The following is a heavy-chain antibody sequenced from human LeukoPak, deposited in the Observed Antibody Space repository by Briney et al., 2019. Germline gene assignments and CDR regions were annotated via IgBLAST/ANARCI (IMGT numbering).Heavy chain of an antibody. CDR3: AREVIRGGSYYYYYMDV. J-gene: IGHJ6*03. CDR1: GFTFSSYD. V-gene: IGHV3-48*03. CDR2: ISSSGSTI. Sequence: GGSLRLSCAASGFTFSSYDMNWVRQAPGKGLEWVSYISSSGSTIYYADSVKGRFTITRDNAKNSLYLQMNSLRAEDTAVYYCAREVIRGGSYYYYYMDVWGKGTTVTVSS. D-gene: IGHD1-26*01.